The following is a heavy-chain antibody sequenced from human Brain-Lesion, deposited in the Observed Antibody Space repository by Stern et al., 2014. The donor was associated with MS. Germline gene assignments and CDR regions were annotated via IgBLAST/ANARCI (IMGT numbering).Heavy chain of an antibody. J-gene: IGHJ4*02. D-gene: IGHD3-3*01. V-gene: IGHV2-5*02. CDR1: GFSLRTDGVG. Sequence: ESGPALETPTQTLTLTCTFSGFSLRTDGVGVGWVRQPPGQALESLALIYLDNDKRYSPSLRSRLTITKDTSRNQVVLTMTNMDPVDAATYYCAHRRPHYASWDNGDFDYWGQGALVTVSS. CDR2: IYLDNDK. CDR3: AHRRPHYASWDNGDFDY.